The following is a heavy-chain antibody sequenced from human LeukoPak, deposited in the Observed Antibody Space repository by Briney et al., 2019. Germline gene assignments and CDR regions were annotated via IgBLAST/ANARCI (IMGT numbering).Heavy chain of an antibody. CDR3: AEIYCSSNSCYDGRGWFDP. V-gene: IGHV1-69*13. CDR2: IIPIFGTA. CDR1: GGTFSNYT. J-gene: IGHJ5*02. Sequence: ASVKVSCKASGGTFSNYTISWVRQAPGQGLEWMGGIIPIFGTANYAQKFQGRVTITADESTSTAYMELSSLRSEDTAVYYCAEIYCSSNSCYDGRGWFDPWGQGTLVTVSS. D-gene: IGHD2-2*01.